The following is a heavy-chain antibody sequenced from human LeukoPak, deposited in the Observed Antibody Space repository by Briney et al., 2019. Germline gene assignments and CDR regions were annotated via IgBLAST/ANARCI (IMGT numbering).Heavy chain of an antibody. D-gene: IGHD5-18*01. CDR3: ARASRIQLWLRYFDY. Sequence: GASVKVSCKASGGTFSSYAISWVRQAPGQGLEWMGGIIPIFGTANYAQKFQGRVTITADESTSTAYMELSSLRSEDTAVYYCARASRIQLWLRYFDYWGQGTLVTVSS. CDR2: IIPIFGTA. J-gene: IGHJ4*02. V-gene: IGHV1-69*13. CDR1: GGTFSSYA.